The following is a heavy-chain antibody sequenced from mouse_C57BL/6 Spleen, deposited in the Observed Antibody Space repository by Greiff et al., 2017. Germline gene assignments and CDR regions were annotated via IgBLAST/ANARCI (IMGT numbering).Heavy chain of an antibody. Sequence: VQLKQSGPELVKPGASVKISCKASGYTFTDYYMNWVKQSHGKSLEWIGDINPNNGGTSYNQKFKGKATLTVDKSSSTAYMELRSLTSEDSAVYYCASLLRTWFAYWGQGTLVTVSA. CDR1: GYTFTDYY. J-gene: IGHJ3*01. CDR3: ASLLRTWFAY. CDR2: INPNNGGT. V-gene: IGHV1-26*01. D-gene: IGHD2-4*01.